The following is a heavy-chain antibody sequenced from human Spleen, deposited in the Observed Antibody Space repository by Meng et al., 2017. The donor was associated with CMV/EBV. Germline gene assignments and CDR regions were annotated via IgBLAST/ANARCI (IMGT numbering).Heavy chain of an antibody. V-gene: IGHV1-69*12. Sequence: QVQLVQSGAEVKKPXASVKVXCKASGXTFKNYGSSWVRQAPGQGLEWMGRIIPLFEKTDYAEKFQGRVTITADESTVTAYMALSSLRPEDTAVYYCAKDFDFGSGGWSEVRGFDSWGQGTLVNVSS. CDR3: AKDFDFGSGGWSEVRGFDS. CDR2: IIPLFEKT. CDR1: GXTFKNYG. J-gene: IGHJ4*02. D-gene: IGHD3-10*01.